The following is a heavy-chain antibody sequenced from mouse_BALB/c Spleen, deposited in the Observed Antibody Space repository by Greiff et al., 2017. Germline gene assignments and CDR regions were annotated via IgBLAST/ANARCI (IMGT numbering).Heavy chain of an antibody. V-gene: IGHV14-3*02. CDR1: GYSFTGYY. Sequence: VQLQQSGPELVKPGASVKMSCKASGYSFTGYYMHWVKQSPEQGLEWIGSIDPANGNTNYNPKFQGKATITVDTSSNTAYMQLSSLTAEDAAVYDSAGCDRYGYALDYWGQGTSVTVSA. D-gene: IGHD2-14*01. CDR3: AGCDRYGYALDY. CDR2: IDPANGNT. J-gene: IGHJ4*01.